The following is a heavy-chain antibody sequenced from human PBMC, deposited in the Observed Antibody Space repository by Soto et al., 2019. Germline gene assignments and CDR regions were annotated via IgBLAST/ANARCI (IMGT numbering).Heavy chain of an antibody. CDR1: GGSISSGDYY. V-gene: IGHV4-30-4*01. CDR2: IYYSGST. D-gene: IGHD3-16*01. CDR3: ARDRARLGGHDY. J-gene: IGHJ4*02. Sequence: SETLSLTCTVSGGSISSGDYYWSWIRQPPGKGLEWVGYIYYSGSTYYNPSLKSRVTISVDTSKNQFSLKLSSVTAADTAVYYCARDRARLGGHDYWGQGTLVTVSS.